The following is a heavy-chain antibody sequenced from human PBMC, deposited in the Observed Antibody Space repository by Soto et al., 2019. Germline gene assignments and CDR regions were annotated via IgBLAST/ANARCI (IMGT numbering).Heavy chain of an antibody. J-gene: IGHJ6*02. V-gene: IGHV3-21*01. D-gene: IGHD3-3*01. CDR1: GFTFSSYS. CDR3: ARDAVRDYDFWSGYEYYGMDV. Sequence: PGGSLILSCAASGFTFSSYSMNWVRQAPGKGLEWVSSISSSSSYIYYADSVKGRFTISRDNAKNSLYLQMNSLRAEDTAVYYCARDAVRDYDFWSGYEYYGMDVWGQGTTVTVSS. CDR2: ISSSSSYI.